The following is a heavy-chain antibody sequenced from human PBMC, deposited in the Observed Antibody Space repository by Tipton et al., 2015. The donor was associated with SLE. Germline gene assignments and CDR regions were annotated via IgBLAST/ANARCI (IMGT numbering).Heavy chain of an antibody. J-gene: IGHJ3*02. CDR3: ARESSLDAFDI. D-gene: IGHD6-13*01. V-gene: IGHV4-59*12. CDR1: GGSISSYY. Sequence: TLSLTCTVSGGSISSYYWSWIRQPPGKGLEWIGYIYNSGSTNYNPSLKSRVTMSVDTSKNQCSLKLSSVTAADTAVYYCARESSLDAFDIWGQGTMVTVSS. CDR2: IYNSGST.